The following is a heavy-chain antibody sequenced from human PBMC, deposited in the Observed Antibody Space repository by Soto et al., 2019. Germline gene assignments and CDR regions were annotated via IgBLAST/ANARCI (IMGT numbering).Heavy chain of an antibody. CDR2: ISGSGSST. D-gene: IGHD2-21*01. V-gene: IGHV3-23*01. CDR1: GFTFSSYA. Sequence: HPGGSLRLSCAASGFTFSSYAMSWVRQAPGKGLEWVSSISGSGSSTYYADSVKGRFTISRDNSKNTLYLQMNSLRAEDTAVYYCTFYSGWPGSGMDVWGQGTTVTVSS. CDR3: TFYSGWPGSGMDV. J-gene: IGHJ6*02.